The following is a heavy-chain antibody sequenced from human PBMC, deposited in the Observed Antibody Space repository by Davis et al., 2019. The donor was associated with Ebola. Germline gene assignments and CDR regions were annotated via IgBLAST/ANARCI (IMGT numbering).Heavy chain of an antibody. CDR1: GYTFTSYG. CDR3: ARYITSGWSPYYFDY. Sequence: AASVKVSCKASGYTFTSYGISWVRQAPGQGLEWMGWISAYNGHTNYVQKLQGRVTMTKDTSTSTAYMELRSLRSDDTAMYHCARYITSGWSPYYFDYWGQGTLVTVSS. V-gene: IGHV1-18*01. CDR2: ISAYNGHT. D-gene: IGHD6-19*01. J-gene: IGHJ4*02.